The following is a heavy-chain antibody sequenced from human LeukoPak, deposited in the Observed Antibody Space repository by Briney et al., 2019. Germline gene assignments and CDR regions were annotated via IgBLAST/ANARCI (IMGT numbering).Heavy chain of an antibody. CDR3: ARLKCISTTCPSRYVMDV. CDR1: GGSISSYY. D-gene: IGHD2-2*01. J-gene: IGHJ6*02. CDR2: IYTSGST. Sequence: SETLFLTCTVSGGSISSYYWSWIRQPAGKGLEWIGRIYTSGSTNYNPSLKSRVTMSVDTSKNQFSLKLSSVTAADTAVYYCARLKCISTTCPSRYVMDVWGQGTTVTVSS. V-gene: IGHV4-4*07.